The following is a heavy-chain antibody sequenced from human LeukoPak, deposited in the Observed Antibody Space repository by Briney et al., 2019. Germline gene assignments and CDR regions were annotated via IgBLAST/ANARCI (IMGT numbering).Heavy chain of an antibody. D-gene: IGHD3-16*01. J-gene: IGHJ4*02. CDR2: IWYDGTNK. V-gene: IGHV3-33*01. Sequence: GGSLRLSCAASGFTFSSYGMHWVRQAPGKGLEWVAVIWYDGTNKYFADSVNGRFTISRDNSKSTLSLQMNSLRVEDTAVYYCVRGGAIDYWGQGTLVTVSS. CDR3: VRGGAIDY. CDR1: GFTFSSYG.